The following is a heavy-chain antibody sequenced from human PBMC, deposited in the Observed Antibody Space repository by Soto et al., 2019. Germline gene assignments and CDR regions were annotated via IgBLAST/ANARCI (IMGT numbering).Heavy chain of an antibody. CDR2: ISSSSSYI. Sequence: GGSLRLSCAASGFTFSSYSMNWVRQAPGKGPEWVSSISSSSSYIYYADSVKGRFTISRDNAKNSLYLQMNSLRAEDTAVYYCARDLQDIVVVVAASFAYWGQGTLVTVSS. V-gene: IGHV3-21*01. J-gene: IGHJ4*02. D-gene: IGHD2-15*01. CDR3: ARDLQDIVVVVAASFAY. CDR1: GFTFSSYS.